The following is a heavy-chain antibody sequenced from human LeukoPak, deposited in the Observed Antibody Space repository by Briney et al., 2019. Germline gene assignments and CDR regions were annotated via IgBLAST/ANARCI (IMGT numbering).Heavy chain of an antibody. V-gene: IGHV1-3*01. J-gene: IGHJ6*02. CDR2: INAGNGNT. D-gene: IGHD3-10*01. CDR1: GYTFTSYA. Sequence: GASVKVSCKASGYTFTSYAMHWVRQAPGQRLEWMGWINAGNGNTKYSQKFQGRVTITRDTSASTAYMELSSLRSEDTAVYYCAILRSVLYYYGMDVWGQGTTVTVSS. CDR3: AILRSVLYYYGMDV.